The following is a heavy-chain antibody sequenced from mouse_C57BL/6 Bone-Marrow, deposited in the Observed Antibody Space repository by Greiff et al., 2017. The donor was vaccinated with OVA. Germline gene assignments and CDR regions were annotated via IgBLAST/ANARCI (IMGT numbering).Heavy chain of an antibody. CDR3: ARGIYYGSSHWYFDV. Sequence: VQLQQSGAELVKPGASVKMSCKASGYTFTTYPIEWMKQNPGKSLEWIGNFHPYNDDTTYNEKFKGKATLTVEKSSSTVYLELSRLTSDDSAVYYCARGIYYGSSHWYFDVWGTGTTVTVSS. CDR1: GYTFTTYP. J-gene: IGHJ1*03. CDR2: FHPYNDDT. D-gene: IGHD1-1*01. V-gene: IGHV1-47*01.